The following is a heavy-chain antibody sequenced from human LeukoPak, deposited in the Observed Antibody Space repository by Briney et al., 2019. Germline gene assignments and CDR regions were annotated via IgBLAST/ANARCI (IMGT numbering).Heavy chain of an antibody. CDR2: IYYSGST. CDR3: ARVGYSSSWYPE. J-gene: IGHJ4*02. Sequence: SETLSLTCTVSDGSISSSSYYWGWIRQPPGKGLEWLGSIYYSGSTYYSPSLKSRVAISVDTSKNQFSLKLSSVTAADTAVYYCARVGYSSSWYPEWGQGTLVTVSP. V-gene: IGHV4-39*01. D-gene: IGHD6-13*01. CDR1: DGSISSSSYY.